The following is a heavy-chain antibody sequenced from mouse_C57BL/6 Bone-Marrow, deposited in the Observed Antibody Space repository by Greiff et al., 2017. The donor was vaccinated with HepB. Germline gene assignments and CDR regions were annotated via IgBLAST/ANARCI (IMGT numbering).Heavy chain of an antibody. D-gene: IGHD1-1*01. CDR3: ARRATVVAYYYAMDY. J-gene: IGHJ4*01. CDR2: ISDGGSYT. CDR1: GFTFSSYA. V-gene: IGHV5-4*01. Sequence: EVQLVESGGGLVKPGGSLKLSCAASGFTFSSYAMSWVRQTPEKRLEWVATISDGGSYTYYPDNVKGRFTISRDNAKNNLYLQMSHLKSEDTAMYYCARRATVVAYYYAMDYWGQGTSVTVSS.